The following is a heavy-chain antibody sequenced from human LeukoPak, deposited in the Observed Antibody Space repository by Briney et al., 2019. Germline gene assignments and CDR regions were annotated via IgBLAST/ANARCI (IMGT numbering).Heavy chain of an antibody. V-gene: IGHV3-23*01. Sequence: GGSLRLSCAASGFTFSSYAMSWVRQAPGKGLEWVSVISGSGDNTYYADSVKGRLTISRDNSKNTLYLQMNSLRGEDTAVYYCAKDGEYYFDYWGQGTLVTVSS. CDR2: ISGSGDNT. J-gene: IGHJ4*02. D-gene: IGHD3-10*01. CDR1: GFTFSSYA. CDR3: AKDGEYYFDY.